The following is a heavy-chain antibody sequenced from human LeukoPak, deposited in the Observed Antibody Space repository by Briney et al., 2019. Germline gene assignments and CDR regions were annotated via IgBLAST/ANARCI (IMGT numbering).Heavy chain of an antibody. CDR1: GFTFSSYA. Sequence: GGSLRLSCAASGFTFSSYAMHWVRQAPGKGLEWVAVISYDGSNKYYADSVKGRFTISRDNPKNTLYLQMNSLRAEDTAVYYCAGGSPVSSSAPFDYWGQGTLVTVSS. D-gene: IGHD6-6*01. CDR2: ISYDGSNK. V-gene: IGHV3-30-3*01. J-gene: IGHJ4*02. CDR3: AGGSPVSSSAPFDY.